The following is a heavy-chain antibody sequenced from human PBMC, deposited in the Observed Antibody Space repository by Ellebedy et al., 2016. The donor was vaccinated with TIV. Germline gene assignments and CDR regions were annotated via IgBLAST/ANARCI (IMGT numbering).Heavy chain of an antibody. CDR3: AKGVSVDYRPFDY. CDR2: ISYDANNK. Sequence: GESLKISCAASGFTFSSYDMHWVRQAPGKGLEWVALISYDANNKYYADSVKGRFTISRDNSKNTLYLQMNTLRAEDTAVYYCAKGVSVDYRPFDYWGQGTLVTVSS. J-gene: IGHJ4*02. CDR1: GFTFSSYD. V-gene: IGHV3-30*18. D-gene: IGHD4-11*01.